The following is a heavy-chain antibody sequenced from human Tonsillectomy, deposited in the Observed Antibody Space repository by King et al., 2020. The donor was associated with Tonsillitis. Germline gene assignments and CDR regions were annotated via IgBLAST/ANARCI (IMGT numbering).Heavy chain of an antibody. V-gene: IGHV3-48*04. D-gene: IGHD3-22*01. J-gene: IGHJ3*02. CDR3: ARVGRGVITDDAFAM. Sequence: EVQLVESGGHLVQPGGSLRLSCVASGFTFSSHAMNWVRQAPGKGLEWVSYISGGSSSIYYADSVKGRFTISRDNAKNSLYLQMHSLRAEDTAVYYCARVGRGVITDDAFAMWGQGTMVTVSS. CDR1: GFTFSSHA. CDR2: ISGGSSSI.